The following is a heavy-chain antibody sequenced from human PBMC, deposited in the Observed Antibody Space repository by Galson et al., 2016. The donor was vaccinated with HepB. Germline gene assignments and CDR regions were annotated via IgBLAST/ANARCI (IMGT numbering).Heavy chain of an antibody. CDR1: GFTFSSYW. CDR3: TGTPGLYYYYSGLEV. CDR2: IKQDESEE. J-gene: IGHJ6*02. Sequence: SLRLSCAASGFTFSSYWMNWVRQAPGKGLEWVANIKQDESEENYVDSVKGRFTISRDNAKKSVYLQMNRLRVEDTAVYYCTGTPGLYYYYSGLEVWGQGTTVTVSS. D-gene: IGHD1-1*01. V-gene: IGHV3-7*03.